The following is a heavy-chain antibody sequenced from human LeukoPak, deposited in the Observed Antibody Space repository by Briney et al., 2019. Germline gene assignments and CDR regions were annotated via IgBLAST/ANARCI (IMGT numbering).Heavy chain of an antibody. J-gene: IGHJ2*01. Sequence: PGGSLRLSCAASGFTFSSYAMSWVRQAPGRGLEWVSAISGSGGSTYYADSVKGRFTISRDNSKNTLYLQMNSPRAEDTAVYYCAKDQALGYVNLWGRGTLVTVSS. CDR2: ISGSGGST. CDR3: AKDQALGYVNL. D-gene: IGHD2-15*01. CDR1: GFTFSSYA. V-gene: IGHV3-23*01.